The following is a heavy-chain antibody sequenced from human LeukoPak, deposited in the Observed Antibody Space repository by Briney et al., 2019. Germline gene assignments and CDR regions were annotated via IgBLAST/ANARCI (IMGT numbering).Heavy chain of an antibody. J-gene: IGHJ6*03. V-gene: IGHV3-30*02. CDR1: GFTFSSYG. Sequence: GGSLRLSCAASGFTFSSYGMHWVRQAPGKGLEWVAFIRYDGSNKYYADSVKGRFTISRDNSKNTLYLQMNSLRAEDTAVYYCAKAPLQRIVGATGSTYLGRNYYMDVWGKGTTVTVSS. D-gene: IGHD1-26*01. CDR3: AKAPLQRIVGATGSTYLGRNYYMDV. CDR2: IRYDGSNK.